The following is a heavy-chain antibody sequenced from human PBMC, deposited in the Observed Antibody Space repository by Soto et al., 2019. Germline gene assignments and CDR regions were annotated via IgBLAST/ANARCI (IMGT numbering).Heavy chain of an antibody. CDR1: GGSFSGYY. D-gene: IGHD3-10*01. CDR3: ARVPPPWGVPRYYYHGMDV. V-gene: IGHV4-34*01. Sequence: PSETLSLTCAVYGGSFSGYYWSWIRQPPGKGLEWIGEINHSGSTNYNPSLKSRVTISVDTSKNQFSLKLSSVTAADTAVYYCARVPPPWGVPRYYYHGMDVWGQGTTVTVSS. J-gene: IGHJ6*02. CDR2: INHSGST.